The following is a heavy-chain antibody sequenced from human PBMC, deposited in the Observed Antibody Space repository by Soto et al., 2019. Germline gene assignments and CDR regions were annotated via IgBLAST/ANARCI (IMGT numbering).Heavy chain of an antibody. CDR1: GGSISSSSYY. J-gene: IGHJ6*02. Sequence: QLQLQESGPGLVKPSETLSLTCTVSGGSISSSSYYWGWIRQPPGKGLEWIGSIYYSGSTYYNPSLKSRVTISVDTSKNQFSLKLSSVTAADTAVHYCARRTQGSSSWSPYYYYGMDVWGQGTTVTVSS. CDR3: ARRTQGSSSWSPYYYYGMDV. V-gene: IGHV4-39*01. CDR2: IYYSGST. D-gene: IGHD6-13*01.